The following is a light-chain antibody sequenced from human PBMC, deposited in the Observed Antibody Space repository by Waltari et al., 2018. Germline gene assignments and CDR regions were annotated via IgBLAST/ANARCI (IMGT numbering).Light chain of an antibody. Sequence: DIQMTQSPSTLSASVGDRVTITCRVSQSISSWLAWYQQKPGKAPKLLIYKASNLESGVPSRFSGGGSGTEFTLTINSLQPDDFATYYCQHYDSYSATFGRGTKVEIK. CDR2: KAS. CDR3: QHYDSYSAT. J-gene: IGKJ4*02. CDR1: QSISSW. V-gene: IGKV1-5*03.